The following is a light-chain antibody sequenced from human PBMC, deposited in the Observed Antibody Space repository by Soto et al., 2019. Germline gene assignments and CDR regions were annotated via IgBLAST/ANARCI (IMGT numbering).Light chain of an antibody. CDR3: QQSYSTPRT. V-gene: IGKV1-39*01. J-gene: IGKJ1*01. CDR2: DAS. CDR1: QTISTF. Sequence: DIQMTQSPSSLSASVGDRVTMTCRSSQTISTFLHWFRQKPGKAPNLLIYDASSLQSGVPSRFSGSGSGTDFTLTISSLQPEDFATYYCQQSYSTPRTFGQGTKVDIK.